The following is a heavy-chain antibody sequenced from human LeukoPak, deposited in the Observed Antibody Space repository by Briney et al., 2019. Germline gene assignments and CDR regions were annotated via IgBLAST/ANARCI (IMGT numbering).Heavy chain of an antibody. CDR1: GFTVSSNY. V-gene: IGHV3-53*01. Sequence: PGGSLRLSCAASGFTVSSNYMSWVRQAPGKGLEWVSVIYSGGSTYYTDSVKGRFTISRDNAKNSLYLQMNSLRAEDTAVYYCAIAQKDIVVVPADYQADYWGQGTLVTVSS. CDR3: AIAQKDIVVVPADYQADY. D-gene: IGHD2-2*01. J-gene: IGHJ4*02. CDR2: IYSGGST.